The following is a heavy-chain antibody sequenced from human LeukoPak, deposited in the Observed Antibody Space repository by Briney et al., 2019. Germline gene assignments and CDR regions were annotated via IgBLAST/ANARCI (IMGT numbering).Heavy chain of an antibody. Sequence: PSETLSLTCAVYGGSFSGYYWSWIRQPPGKGLEWIGEINHSGSTNYNPSLKSRVTISVDTPKNQFSLKLSSVTAADTAVYYCLILSFDYWGQGTLVTVSS. CDR3: LILSFDY. D-gene: IGHD3-16*01. CDR1: GGSFSGYY. J-gene: IGHJ4*02. V-gene: IGHV4-34*01. CDR2: INHSGST.